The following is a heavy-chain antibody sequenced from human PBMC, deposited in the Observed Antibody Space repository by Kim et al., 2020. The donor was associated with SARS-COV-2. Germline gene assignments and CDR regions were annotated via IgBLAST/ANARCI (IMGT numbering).Heavy chain of an antibody. CDR2: ISAYNGNT. J-gene: IGHJ6*02. CDR3: ARGVRKYYYYYGMDV. CDR1: GYTFTSYG. V-gene: IGHV1-18*01. D-gene: IGHD3-16*01. Sequence: ASVKVSCKASGYTFTSYGISWVRQAPGQGLEWMGWISAYNGNTNYAQKLQGRVTMTTDTSTSTAYMELRSLRSDDTAVYYCARGVRKYYYYYGMDVWGQGTTVTVSS.